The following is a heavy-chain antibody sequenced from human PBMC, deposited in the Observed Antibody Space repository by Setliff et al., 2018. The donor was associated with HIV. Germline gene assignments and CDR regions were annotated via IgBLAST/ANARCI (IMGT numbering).Heavy chain of an antibody. CDR3: ARKYTGGPLDY. V-gene: IGHV1-18*04. Sequence: ASVKVSCKASGYTFTDYFMHWVRQAPGQGLEWMGWISPSDGSTIYAQKLQGRVTMTTDTSTSTAYMELRSLRSDDTAMYYCARKYTGGPLDYWGQGTLVTVSS. CDR1: GYTFTDYF. CDR2: ISPSDGST. J-gene: IGHJ4*02. D-gene: IGHD6-19*01.